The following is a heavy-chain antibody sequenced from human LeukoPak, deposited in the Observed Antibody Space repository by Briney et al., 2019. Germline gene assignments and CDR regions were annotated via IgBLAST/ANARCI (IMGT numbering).Heavy chain of an antibody. CDR1: GGSISSYY. Sequence: SETLSLTCTVSGGSISSYYWSWIRQPPGKGLEWIGYIYYSGSTNYNPSLKSRVTISVDTSKNQFSLKLSSVTAADTAVYCCAGSTVLWFGEGNFDYWGQGTLVTVSS. CDR3: AGSTVLWFGEGNFDY. D-gene: IGHD3-10*01. CDR2: IYYSGST. V-gene: IGHV4-59*08. J-gene: IGHJ4*02.